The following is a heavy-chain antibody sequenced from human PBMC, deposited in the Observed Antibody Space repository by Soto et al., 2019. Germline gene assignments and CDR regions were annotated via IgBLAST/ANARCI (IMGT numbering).Heavy chain of an antibody. V-gene: IGHV4-31*02. D-gene: IGHD1-26*01. CDR3: ARGILRPNHYMDV. Sequence: WTWIRPHPGKVLECIGYIYDSGRAFYNPSLKRRVTMSVDTSKHQFSLNLRSVTAADTAVFYCARGILRPNHYMDVWGKGTAVDVSS. J-gene: IGHJ6*03. CDR2: IYDSGRA.